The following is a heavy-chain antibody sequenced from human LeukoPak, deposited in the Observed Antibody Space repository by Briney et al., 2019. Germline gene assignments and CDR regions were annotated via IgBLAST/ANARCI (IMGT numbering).Heavy chain of an antibody. CDR3: ARDCSSTSCYDAFDI. CDR2: IIPIFGTA. J-gene: IGHJ3*02. V-gene: IGHV1-69*13. Sequence: SVKVSCKASGGTFSSYAISWVRQAPAQGLEWMGGIIPIFGTANYAQKFQGRVTITADESTSTAYMELSSLRSEDTAVYYCARDCSSTSCYDAFDIWGQGTMVTVSS. CDR1: GGTFSSYA. D-gene: IGHD2-2*01.